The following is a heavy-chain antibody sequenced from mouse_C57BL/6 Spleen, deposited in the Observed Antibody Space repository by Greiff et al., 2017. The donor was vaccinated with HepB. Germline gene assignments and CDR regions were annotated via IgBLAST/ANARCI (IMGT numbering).Heavy chain of an antibody. CDR1: GYTFTSYW. V-gene: IGHV1-64*01. Sequence: QVQLQQPGAELVKPGASVKLSCKASGYTFTSYWMHWVKQRPGQGLEWIGMIHPNSGSTNYNEKFKSKATLTVDKSSSTAYMQLSSLTSEDSAVYYCARRGSNSYLDYWGQGTTLTVSS. D-gene: IGHD2-5*01. CDR3: ARRGSNSYLDY. CDR2: IHPNSGST. J-gene: IGHJ2*01.